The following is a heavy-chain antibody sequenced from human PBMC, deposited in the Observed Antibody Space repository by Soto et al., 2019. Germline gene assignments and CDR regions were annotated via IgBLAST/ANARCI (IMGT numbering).Heavy chain of an antibody. CDR1: GFTFSSYA. CDR2: ISGSGGST. J-gene: IGHJ3*02. V-gene: IGHV3-23*01. D-gene: IGHD6-19*01. CDR3: AKGPIITGYSSGWSGLGAFDI. Sequence: GESLKISCAASGFTFSSYAMSWVRQAPGKGLEWVSAISGSGGSTYYADSVKGRFTISRDNSKNTLYLQMNSLRAEDTAVYYCAKGPIITGYSSGWSGLGAFDIWGQGTMVTVSS.